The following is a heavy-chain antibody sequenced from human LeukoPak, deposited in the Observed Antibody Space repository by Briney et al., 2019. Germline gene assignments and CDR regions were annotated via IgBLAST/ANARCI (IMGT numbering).Heavy chain of an antibody. Sequence: KPSETLSLTCAVCGGSFSGYYWSWIRQPPGKGLEWIGEINHSGSTNYNPSLKSRVTISVDTSKNQFSLKLSSVTAADTAVYYCARAVSGSSDYWGQGTLVTVSS. CDR3: ARAVSGSSDY. V-gene: IGHV4-34*01. D-gene: IGHD1-26*01. CDR2: INHSGST. CDR1: GGSFSGYY. J-gene: IGHJ4*02.